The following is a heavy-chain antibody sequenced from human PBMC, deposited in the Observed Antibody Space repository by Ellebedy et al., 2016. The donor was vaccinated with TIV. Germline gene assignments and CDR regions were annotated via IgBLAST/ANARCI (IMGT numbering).Heavy chain of an antibody. V-gene: IGHV4-61*01. CDR1: GGSVNTGIYY. CDR3: ARAPRKAWFDP. J-gene: IGHJ5*02. Sequence: SETLSLTXTVSGGSVNTGIYYWSWIRQPPGKGLEWIGYIFHSGSTNYNPSLKSRVTISVDTSKNQFSLKLTSVTAADTAVYYCARAPRKAWFDPWGQGTLVTVSS. CDR2: IFHSGST.